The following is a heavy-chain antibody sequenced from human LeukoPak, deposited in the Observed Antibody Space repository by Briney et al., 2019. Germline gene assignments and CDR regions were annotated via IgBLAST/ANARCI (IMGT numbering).Heavy chain of an antibody. J-gene: IGHJ5*02. D-gene: IGHD6-13*01. V-gene: IGHV4-34*01. CDR1: GGSFSGYY. CDR2: INHSGST. Sequence: SETLSLTCAAYGGSFSGYYWSWIRQPPGKGLEWIGEINHSGSTNYNPSLKSRVTISVDTSKNQFSLKLSSVTAADTAVYYCARRRVAAAGTRLNWFDPWGQGTLVTVSS. CDR3: ARRRVAAAGTRLNWFDP.